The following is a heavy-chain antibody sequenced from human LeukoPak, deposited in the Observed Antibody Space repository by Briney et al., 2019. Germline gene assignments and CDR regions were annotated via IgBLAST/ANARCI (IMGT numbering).Heavy chain of an antibody. CDR2: IYRGDSDT. D-gene: IGHD2-2*01. Sequence: GESLQISCWGSGYSFISYWIVWGRQIAGKGLVGMGIIYRGDSDTRYCPSFQGKVTISAAKSISTAYLQWSSLKASDTAMYYCARQIVEQYQRPKVKNAFDIWGQGTMVTVSS. CDR1: GYSFISYW. CDR3: ARQIVEQYQRPKVKNAFDI. J-gene: IGHJ3*02. V-gene: IGHV5-51*01.